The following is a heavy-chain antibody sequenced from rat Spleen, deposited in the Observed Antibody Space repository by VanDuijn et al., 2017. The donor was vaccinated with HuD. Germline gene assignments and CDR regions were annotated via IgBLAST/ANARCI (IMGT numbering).Heavy chain of an antibody. CDR3: ARDRGGASFAY. Sequence: QVQLKDSGPGLVQPSQLLSLTCIVSGFSLTSNSVSWVRQPPGKGLEWMWAIWSGGITDYNSTLKSRLSISRDTSKSQVFLKMNSLQTEDTASYYCARDRGGASFAYWGQGTLVTVSS. CDR1: GFSLTSNS. CDR2: IWSGGIT. J-gene: IGHJ3*01. D-gene: IGHD1-11*01. V-gene: IGHV2-15*01.